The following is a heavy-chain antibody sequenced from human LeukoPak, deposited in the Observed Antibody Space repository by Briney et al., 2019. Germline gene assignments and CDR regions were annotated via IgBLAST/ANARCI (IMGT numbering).Heavy chain of an antibody. CDR1: GYTFTSSY. V-gene: IGHV1-18*01. J-gene: IGHJ4*02. CDR2: ISAYNGRT. D-gene: IGHD1-26*01. CDR3: ARGGTYYPCIDY. Sequence: GAPGKVSCKASGYTFTSSYINWVRQAPGQRLGWMGWISAYNGRTNYAQKFQGRVTMTTDSSTSTAYMDLTSLRSDDTAVYYCARGGTYYPCIDYWGQGTLVTVSS.